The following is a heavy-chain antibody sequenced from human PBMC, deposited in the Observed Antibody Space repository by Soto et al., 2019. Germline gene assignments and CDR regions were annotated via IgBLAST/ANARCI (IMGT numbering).Heavy chain of an antibody. CDR1: GVFIASDAYY. CDR3: ARYRFTATWSKFDY. D-gene: IGHD3-16*02. J-gene: IGHJ4*02. CDR2: VSHRGNT. Sequence: SETLSLTCGVSGVFIASDAYYWCWIRHHPGKGLEWIGYVSHRGNTYYNPSLKSRLTISLDTSKNQFYLHLTSVTAADTAVYYCARYRFTATWSKFDYWGQGTQVTVSS. V-gene: IGHV4-31*11.